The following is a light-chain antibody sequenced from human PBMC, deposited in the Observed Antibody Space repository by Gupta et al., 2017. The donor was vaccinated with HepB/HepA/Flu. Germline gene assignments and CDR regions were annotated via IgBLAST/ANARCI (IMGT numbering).Light chain of an antibody. CDR2: GAS. CDR3: QQYKNGPSAALT. J-gene: IGKJ4*01. Sequence: EIVMTQSPATLSVSPGERATLSCRASQSVSSNLAWYQQKPGQAPRLLIYGASTRATGIPARFSGSGSGTEFTLTISSLQSEECAVYYCQQYKNGPSAALTFGGGTKVEIK. V-gene: IGKV3-15*01. CDR1: QSVSSN.